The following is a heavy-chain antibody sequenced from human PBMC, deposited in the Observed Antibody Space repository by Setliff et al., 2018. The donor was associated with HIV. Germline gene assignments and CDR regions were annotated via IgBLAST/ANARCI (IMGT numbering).Heavy chain of an antibody. CDR3: ARGGDTASNWFDP. CDR1: GGTFSSYA. Sequence: SVKVSCKASGGTFSSYAISWVRQAPGQGLEWMGGVIPIFTKAIYAQKFQGRVTITADESTSIAYMELTSLISEDTAVYYCARGGDTASNWFDPWGQGTLVTVSS. D-gene: IGHD5-18*01. V-gene: IGHV1-69*13. CDR2: VIPIFTKA. J-gene: IGHJ5*02.